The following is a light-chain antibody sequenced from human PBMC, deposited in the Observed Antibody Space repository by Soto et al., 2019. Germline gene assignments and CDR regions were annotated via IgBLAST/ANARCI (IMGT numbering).Light chain of an antibody. CDR2: GEY. CDR1: QTVSSNY. V-gene: IGKV3-20*01. CDR3: QQYTGPPTT. Sequence: IILTQSPDSLSWSPGERATGSGRASQTVSSNYLAWCQQRPGQATRLXIYGEYTRAAGIPDRFSGSGSGTDFTLTITRLEPEDSAVYFCQQYTGPPTTFGQGTRLEIK. J-gene: IGKJ5*01.